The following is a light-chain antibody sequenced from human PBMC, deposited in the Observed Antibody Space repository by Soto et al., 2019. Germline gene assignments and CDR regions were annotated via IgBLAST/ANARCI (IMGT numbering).Light chain of an antibody. CDR2: KAS. V-gene: IGKV1-5*03. CDR1: QSISMW. Sequence: DLQMTQSPSTLSASVGDRVTITCRASQSISMWLAWYQQKPGKAPKVLIYKASSLESGVPSRFSGSGSGTEFTLTISSLQPDDFATYYCQQYNTYPYTFGQGTQLEIK. J-gene: IGKJ2*01. CDR3: QQYNTYPYT.